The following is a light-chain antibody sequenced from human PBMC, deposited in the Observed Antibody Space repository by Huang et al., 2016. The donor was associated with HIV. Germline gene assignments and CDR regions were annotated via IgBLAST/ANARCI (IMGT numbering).Light chain of an antibody. J-gene: IGKJ2*01. V-gene: IGKV3-20*01. Sequence: EVLFTQSPGSLSSSPGERVTVSCRARQSSSHSFIAWYQQRPGHAPRLLVYAASNRASGIQDRFTGSGSETDFTLTIHKLEHSDFAVYYCHQSGTSPYTFGQGTNLDVK. CDR3: HQSGTSPYT. CDR2: AAS. CDR1: QSSSHSF.